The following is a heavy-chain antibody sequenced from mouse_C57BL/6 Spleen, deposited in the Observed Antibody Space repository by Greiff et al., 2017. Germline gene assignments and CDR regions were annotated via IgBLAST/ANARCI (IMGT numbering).Heavy chain of an antibody. CDR3: AAYVSSPNYFAMDY. V-gene: IGHV2-2*01. CDR1: GFSLTSYG. Sequence: QVQLQQSGPGLVQPSQSLSITCTVSGFSLTSYGVHWVRQSPGKGLEWLGVIWSGGSTDYNAAFISRLSISKDTSKSQVFFIMNSLHADDPAIYYFAAYVSSPNYFAMDYWGQGTSVTVSS. CDR2: IWSGGST. J-gene: IGHJ4*01. D-gene: IGHD1-1*01.